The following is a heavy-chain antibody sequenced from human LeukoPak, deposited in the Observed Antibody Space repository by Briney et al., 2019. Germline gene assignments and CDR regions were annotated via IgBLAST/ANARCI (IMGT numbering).Heavy chain of an antibody. D-gene: IGHD3-16*01. CDR2: TSAYNGNT. Sequence: GASVKVSCKASGYTFTSYGISWVRQAPGQGLEWMGWTSAYNGNTNYAQKLQGRVTMTTDTSTSKAYMELRSLRSDDTAVYYCARVVGGAYYYYYYMDVWGKGTTVTVSS. CDR3: ARVVGGAYYYYYYMDV. CDR1: GYTFTSYG. J-gene: IGHJ6*03. V-gene: IGHV1-18*01.